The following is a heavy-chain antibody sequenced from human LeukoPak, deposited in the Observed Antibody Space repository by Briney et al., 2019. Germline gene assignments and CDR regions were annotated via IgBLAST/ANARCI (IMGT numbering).Heavy chain of an antibody. CDR1: GGSFSGYY. D-gene: IGHD3-3*01. CDR2: INHSGST. J-gene: IGHJ4*02. CDR3: ARQPLYDFWSGYYQFDY. Sequence: PSETLSLTCAVYGGSFSGYYWSWIRQPPGKGLEWIGEINHSGSTNYNPSLKSRVAISVDTSKNQFSLKLSSVTAADTAVYCCARQPLYDFWSGYYQFDYWGQGTLVTVSS. V-gene: IGHV4-34*01.